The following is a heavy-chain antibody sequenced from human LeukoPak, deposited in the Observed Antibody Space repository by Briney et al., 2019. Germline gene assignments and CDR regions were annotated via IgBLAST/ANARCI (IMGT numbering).Heavy chain of an antibody. CDR3: AKDMGFWGYSYGLREDYYYGMDV. J-gene: IGHJ6*02. CDR1: GFTFDDYA. CDR2: ISWNSGSI. Sequence: GRSLRLSCAASGFTFDDYAMHWVRQALGKGLEWVSGISWNSGSIGYADSVKGRFTISRDNAKNSLYLQMNSLRAEDTALYYCAKDMGFWGYSYGLREDYYYGMDVWGQGTTVTVSS. D-gene: IGHD5-18*01. V-gene: IGHV3-9*01.